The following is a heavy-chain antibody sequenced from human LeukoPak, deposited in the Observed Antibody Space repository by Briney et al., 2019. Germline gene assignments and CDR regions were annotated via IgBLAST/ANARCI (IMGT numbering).Heavy chain of an antibody. D-gene: IGHD5-18*01. CDR3: AMDRGYSYGYDY. Sequence: SETLSLTCAVYGGSFSGYYWSWIRRPPGKGLEWIGEINHSGSTNYNPSLKSRVTISVDTSKNQFSLKLSSVTAADTAVYYCAMDRGYSYGYDYWGQGTLVTVSS. CDR1: GGSFSGYY. V-gene: IGHV4-34*01. CDR2: INHSGST. J-gene: IGHJ4*02.